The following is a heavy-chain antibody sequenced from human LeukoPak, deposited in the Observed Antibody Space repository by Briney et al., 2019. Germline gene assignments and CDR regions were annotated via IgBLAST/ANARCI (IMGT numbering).Heavy chain of an antibody. CDR1: GFTFSSYA. J-gene: IGHJ3*02. CDR2: ISGSGGST. V-gene: IGHV3-23*01. Sequence: GGSLRLSCAASGFTFSSYAMSWVRQAPGKGLEWVPAISGSGGSTYYADPVKGRFTISRDNSKNTLYLQMNSLRAEDTAVYYCAKDRRLVPAAIDAFDIWGQGTMVTVSS. D-gene: IGHD2-2*02. CDR3: AKDRRLVPAAIDAFDI.